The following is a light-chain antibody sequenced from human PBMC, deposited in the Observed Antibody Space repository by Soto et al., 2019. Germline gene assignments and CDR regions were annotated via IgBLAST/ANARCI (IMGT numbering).Light chain of an antibody. J-gene: IGKJ5*01. CDR2: AAS. Sequence: DIQMTQSPSSLSASVEDRVIITCRASQSISNHLNWYQQKPGKAPALLIYAASSLQSGVPSRFSGSGSGTDFTLTISSLQPEDFATYYCQQSYSPPPITFGQGTRLEIK. CDR3: QQSYSPPPIT. CDR1: QSISNH. V-gene: IGKV1-39*01.